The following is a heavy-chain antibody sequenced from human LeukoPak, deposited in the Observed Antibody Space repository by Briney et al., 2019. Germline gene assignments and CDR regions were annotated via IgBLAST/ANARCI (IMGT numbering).Heavy chain of an antibody. V-gene: IGHV3-23*01. CDR2: VSGSGGGT. Sequence: GGSLRLSCAASGFTFRSYAMTWVRQAPGKGLEWVSTVSGSGGGTFYADSVKGRFTISRDNAKSSLYLQMNSLRVEDTAVFYCATTLTRDSSGSYGALDYWGQGALVTVSS. J-gene: IGHJ4*02. D-gene: IGHD6-19*01. CDR3: ATTLTRDSSGSYGALDY. CDR1: GFTFRSYA.